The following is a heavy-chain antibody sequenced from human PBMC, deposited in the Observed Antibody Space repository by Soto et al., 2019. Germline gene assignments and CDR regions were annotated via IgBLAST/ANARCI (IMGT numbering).Heavy chain of an antibody. CDR1: GFTFSSYA. V-gene: IGHV3-30-3*01. D-gene: IGHD3-10*01. CDR2: ISYDGSNK. Sequence: QVQLVESGGGVVQPGRSLRLSCAASGFTFSSYAMHWVRQAPGKGLEWVAVISYDGSNKYYADSVKSRFTISRDNSKNTLYLQMNSLRAEDTAVYYCAGVTGGYYYYYYMDVWGKGTTVTVSS. CDR3: AGVTGGYYYYYYMDV. J-gene: IGHJ6*03.